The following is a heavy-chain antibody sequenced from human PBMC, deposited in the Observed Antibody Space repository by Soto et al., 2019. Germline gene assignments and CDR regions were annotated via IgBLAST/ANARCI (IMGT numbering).Heavy chain of an antibody. J-gene: IGHJ6*02. D-gene: IGHD4-4*01. Sequence: SVKVSCKASGGTFSSYAISWVRQAPGQGLEWTGGIIPIFGTANYAQKFQGRVTITADESTSTAYMELSSLRSEDTAVYYCARGRNGYYGMDVWGQGTTVTVSS. CDR2: IIPIFGTA. V-gene: IGHV1-69*13. CDR3: ARGRNGYYGMDV. CDR1: GGTFSSYA.